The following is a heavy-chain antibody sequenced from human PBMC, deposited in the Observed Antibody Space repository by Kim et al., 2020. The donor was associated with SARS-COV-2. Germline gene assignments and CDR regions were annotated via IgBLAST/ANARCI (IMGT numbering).Heavy chain of an antibody. J-gene: IGHJ1*01. CDR3: ASLNMIWGDYGDSHAFAC. V-gene: IGHV4-4*02. CDR1: GASISSSNW. Sequence: SETLSLTCAVSGASISSSNWWSWVRQPPGKGLEWIGEIYHSGSTNYNPSLKSPLTISVDKSKNQISLKLSSVTAADTAVYYCASLNMIWGDYGDSHAFACWGQGTLGTVSS. CDR2: IYHSGST. D-gene: IGHD4-17*01.